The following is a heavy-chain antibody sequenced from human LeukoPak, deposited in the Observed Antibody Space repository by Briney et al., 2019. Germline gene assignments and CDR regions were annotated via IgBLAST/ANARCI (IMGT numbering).Heavy chain of an antibody. CDR2: INPNSGGT. V-gene: IGHV1-2*02. CDR3: ARYSAASDAFDI. CDR1: GYTFTGYY. J-gene: IGHJ3*02. Sequence: ASVKVSCKASGYTFTGYYMHWVRQAPGQGLEWMGWINPNSGGTNYAQKFQGRVTMTRDTSISTAYMELSRLRSDDTAVYYCARYSAASDAFDIWGQGTMVTVSS. D-gene: IGHD2-21*01.